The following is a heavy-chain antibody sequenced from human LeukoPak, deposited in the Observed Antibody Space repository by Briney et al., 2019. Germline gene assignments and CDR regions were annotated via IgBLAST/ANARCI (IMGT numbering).Heavy chain of an antibody. J-gene: IGHJ4*02. CDR3: ARLTMVRGVGY. D-gene: IGHD3-10*01. CDR2: INHSGST. CDR1: GGSFSGYY. V-gene: IGHV4-34*01. Sequence: SETLSLTCAVYGGSFSGYYWSWIRQPPGKGLEWIGEINHSGSTNYNPSLKSRVTISVDTSKNQFSLKLSSVTAADTAVYYCARLTMVRGVGYWGQGTLVTVSS.